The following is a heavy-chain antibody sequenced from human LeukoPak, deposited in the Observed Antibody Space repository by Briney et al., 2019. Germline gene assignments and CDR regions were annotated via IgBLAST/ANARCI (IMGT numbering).Heavy chain of an antibody. J-gene: IGHJ6*02. Sequence: PGGSLRLSCAASGFTFSSYWMSWVRQAPGKGLEWVANIQQDGAKIYYVDSVKGRFTISRDNAKNSLYLQMNSLRAEDTAVYYCARVVWFGEFRDYYGMDVWGQGTTVTVSS. V-gene: IGHV3-7*01. CDR3: ARVVWFGEFRDYYGMDV. D-gene: IGHD3-10*01. CDR2: IQQDGAKI. CDR1: GFTFSSYW.